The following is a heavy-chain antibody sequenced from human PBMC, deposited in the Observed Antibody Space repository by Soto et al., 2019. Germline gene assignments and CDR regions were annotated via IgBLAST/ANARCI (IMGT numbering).Heavy chain of an antibody. CDR2: INPSGGST. CDR3: ARGDRYCISTSCCCNWFDP. V-gene: IGHV1-46*01. CDR1: GYTFTSYY. D-gene: IGHD2-2*01. J-gene: IGHJ5*02. Sequence: ASVKVSCKASGYTFTSYYMHWVRQAPGQGLEWMGIINPSGGSTSYAQKFQGRVTMTRDTSTSTVYMELSSLRSEDTAVYYCARGDRYCISTSCCCNWFDPWGQGTLVTVSS.